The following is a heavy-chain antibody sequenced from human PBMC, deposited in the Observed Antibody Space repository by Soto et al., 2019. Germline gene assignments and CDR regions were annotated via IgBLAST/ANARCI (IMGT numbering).Heavy chain of an antibody. Sequence: GGSLRLSCAASGFTFSSYSMNWVRQAPGKGLEWVSYISSSSSTIYYADSVKGRFAISRDNAKNSLYLQMNSLRDEDTAVYYCARDDYYDTSGYLALFDYWGQGTLVTVSS. CDR2: ISSSSSTI. V-gene: IGHV3-48*02. D-gene: IGHD3-22*01. J-gene: IGHJ4*02. CDR3: ARDDYYDTSGYLALFDY. CDR1: GFTFSSYS.